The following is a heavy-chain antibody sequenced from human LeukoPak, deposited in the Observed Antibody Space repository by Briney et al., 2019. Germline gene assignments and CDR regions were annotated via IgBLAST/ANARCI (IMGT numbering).Heavy chain of an antibody. CDR3: ARGVGATRRFDP. J-gene: IGHJ5*02. Sequence: SETLSLTCTVSGGSISSSSYYWGWIRQPPGKGLEWIGSIYYSGSTYYNPSLKSRVTISVDTSKNQFSLKLSSVTAADTAVYYCARGVGATRRFDPWGQGTLVTVSS. CDR2: IYYSGST. CDR1: GGSISSSSYY. V-gene: IGHV4-39*01. D-gene: IGHD1-26*01.